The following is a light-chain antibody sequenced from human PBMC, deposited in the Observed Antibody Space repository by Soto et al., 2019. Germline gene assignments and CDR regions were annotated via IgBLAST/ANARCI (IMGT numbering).Light chain of an antibody. CDR2: EVK. V-gene: IGLV2-8*01. J-gene: IGLJ1*01. CDR1: SSQVAFYNY. Sequence: QSVLTQPPSASGSPGQSVNISCTGTSSQVAFYNYVSWYQQHPGKAPKLIIYEVKKRPSGVPHRFPGSKSGNTASLTISGLQPEDEADYYCNSYTSRYTFVLGTGTKVTVL. CDR3: NSYTSRYTFV.